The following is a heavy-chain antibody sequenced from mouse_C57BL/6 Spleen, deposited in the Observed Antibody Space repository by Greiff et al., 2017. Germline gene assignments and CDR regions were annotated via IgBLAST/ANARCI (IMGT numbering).Heavy chain of an antibody. CDR3: ARYYDYDEAWFAD. J-gene: IGHJ3*01. CDR1: GFSLSTSGMG. CDR2: TYWDDAK. V-gene: IGHV8-12*01. D-gene: IGHD2-4*01. Sequence: ESGPGLLQPSPTLSLTCSFSGFSLSTSGMGVSWLRQPSGKGLEWLAHTYWDDAKRYNPSLKSRLTISKDTSSKQVFLKITSVDAADTATYYCARYYDYDEAWFADWGQGTLVTVSA.